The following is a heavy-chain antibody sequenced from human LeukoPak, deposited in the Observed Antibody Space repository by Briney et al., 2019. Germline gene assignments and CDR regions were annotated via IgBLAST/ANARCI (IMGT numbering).Heavy chain of an antibody. D-gene: IGHD3-22*01. CDR1: GFTFSSYA. J-gene: IGHJ4*02. V-gene: IGHV3-30*04. Sequence: GRSLRLSCAASGFTFSSYAMHWVRQAPGKGLEWVAVISRDGSNKYYADSVKGRFTISRDNSKNTLHLQMNSLRGEDTAVYYCAKAMYADYDSSDLWGQGTLVTVSS. CDR3: AKAMYADYDSSDL. CDR2: ISRDGSNK.